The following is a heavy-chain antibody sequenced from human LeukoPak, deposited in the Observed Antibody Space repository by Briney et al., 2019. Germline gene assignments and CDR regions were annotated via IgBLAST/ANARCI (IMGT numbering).Heavy chain of an antibody. CDR2: ISYDGSNK. V-gene: IGHV3-30*04. CDR3: AELGIIMIGGV. CDR1: GFTFSSYA. Sequence: GRSLRLSCAASGFTFSSYAMHWVRQAPGKGLEWVAVISYDGSNKYYADSVKGRFTISRDNSKNSLYLQMNSLRAEDTAVYYCAELGIIMIGGVWGKGTTVTISS. J-gene: IGHJ6*04. D-gene: IGHD3-10*02.